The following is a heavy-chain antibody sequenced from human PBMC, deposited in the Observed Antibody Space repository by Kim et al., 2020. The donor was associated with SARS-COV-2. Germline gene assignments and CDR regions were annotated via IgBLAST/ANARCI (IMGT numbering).Heavy chain of an antibody. J-gene: IGHJ5*02. CDR3: ARGLGYCSGGSCGRIWWFDP. Sequence: SETLSLTCAVYGGSFSGYYWSWIRQPPGKGLEWIGEINHSGSTNYNPSLKSRVTISVGTSKNQFSLKLSSVTAADTAVYYCARGLGYCSGGSCGRIWWFDPWGQGTLVTVSS. CDR2: INHSGST. D-gene: IGHD2-15*01. CDR1: GGSFSGYY. V-gene: IGHV4-34*01.